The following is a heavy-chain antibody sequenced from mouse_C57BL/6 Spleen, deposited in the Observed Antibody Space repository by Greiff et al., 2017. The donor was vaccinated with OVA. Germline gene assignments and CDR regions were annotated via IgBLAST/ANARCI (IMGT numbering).Heavy chain of an antibody. CDR1: GFTFSSYT. CDR3: ARHDYYGPMDY. D-gene: IGHD1-1*01. V-gene: IGHV5-9*01. CDR2: ISGGGGNT. J-gene: IGHJ4*01. Sequence: VQLKDSGGGLVKPGGSLKLSCAASGFTFSSYTMSWVRQTPEKRLEWVATISGGGGNTYYPDSVKGRFTISRDNAKNTLYLQMSSLRSEDTALYYCARHDYYGPMDYWGQGTSVTVSS.